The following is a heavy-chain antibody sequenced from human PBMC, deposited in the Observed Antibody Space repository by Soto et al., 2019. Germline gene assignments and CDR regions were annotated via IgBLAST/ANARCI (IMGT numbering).Heavy chain of an antibody. Sequence: QVQLQESGPGLVKPSQTLSLTCTVSGGSISSGDYYWSWIRQPPGKGLEWIGYIYYSGSTYYNPYLKRRVTISVDTSKNQCSLKLSSVTAADTAVYYCARWGGIVVVPAAMGYNWFDPWGQGTLVTVSS. D-gene: IGHD2-2*01. CDR3: ARWGGIVVVPAAMGYNWFDP. CDR2: IYYSGST. J-gene: IGHJ5*02. V-gene: IGHV4-30-4*01. CDR1: GGSISSGDYY.